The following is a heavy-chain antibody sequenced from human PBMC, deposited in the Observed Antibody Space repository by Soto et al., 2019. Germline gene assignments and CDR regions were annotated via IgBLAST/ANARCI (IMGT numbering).Heavy chain of an antibody. V-gene: IGHV4-59*01. J-gene: IGHJ6*02. CDR1: GGSISSYY. CDR2: IYYSGST. Sequence: SETLSLTCTVSGGSISSYYWSWIRQPPGKGLEWIGYIYYSGSTNYNPSLKSRVTISVDTSKNQFSLKLSSVTAADTAVYYCARDRYSSSWYSSYYDYYGMDVWDQGTTVTVSS. D-gene: IGHD6-13*01. CDR3: ARDRYSSSWYSSYYDYYGMDV.